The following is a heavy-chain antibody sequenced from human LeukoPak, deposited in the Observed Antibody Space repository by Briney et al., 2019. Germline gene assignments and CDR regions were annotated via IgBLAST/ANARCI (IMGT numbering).Heavy chain of an antibody. CDR1: GYTFTGYY. D-gene: IGHD3-22*01. CDR3: ASDYYDSSGLEY. Sequence: GASVKVSCKASGYTFTGYYMHWVRQAPGQGLEWMGWINPNSGGINYAQKFQGRVTMTRDTSISTAYMELSRLRSDDTAVYYCASDYYDSSGLEYWGQGTLVTVSS. CDR2: INPNSGGI. J-gene: IGHJ4*02. V-gene: IGHV1-2*02.